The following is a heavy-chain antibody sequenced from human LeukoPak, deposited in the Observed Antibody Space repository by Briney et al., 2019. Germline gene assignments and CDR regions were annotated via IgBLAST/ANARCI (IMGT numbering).Heavy chain of an antibody. CDR1: GGSFSGYY. Sequence: SETLSLTCAVYGGSFSGYYWSWIRQPAGKGLEWIERIYTSGSTNYNPSLKSRVTMSVDTSKNQFSLKLSSVAAADTAVYYCARVRDCSSTSCYDNWFDPWGQGTLVTVSS. D-gene: IGHD2-2*01. V-gene: IGHV4-59*10. CDR2: IYTSGST. CDR3: ARVRDCSSTSCYDNWFDP. J-gene: IGHJ5*02.